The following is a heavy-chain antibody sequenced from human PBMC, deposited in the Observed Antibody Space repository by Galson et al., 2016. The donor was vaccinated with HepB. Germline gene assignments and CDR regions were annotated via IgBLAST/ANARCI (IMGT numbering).Heavy chain of an antibody. V-gene: IGHV3-23*01. CDR2: ISGSGGST. J-gene: IGHJ5*02. CDR1: GFTFSSYA. Sequence: SLRLSCAASGFTFSSYAMSWVRQAPGKGLEWVSAISGSGGSTYYADSVKGRFTISRDNSKNTLYLQMNSLRAEDTAVYYCANGRDGYNYHWFDPWGQGTLVTVSS. D-gene: IGHD5-24*01. CDR3: ANGRDGYNYHWFDP.